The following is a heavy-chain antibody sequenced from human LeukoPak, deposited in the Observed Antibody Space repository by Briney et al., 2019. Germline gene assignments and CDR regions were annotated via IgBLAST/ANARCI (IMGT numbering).Heavy chain of an antibody. Sequence: PSETLSLTCTVSGGSISSHYWSWIRQLPGKGLEWIGNIYYSGSTNYNPSLKSRVTISIDTSKNQFSLKLSSVTAADTAVYYCAREASSGWSNWLDPWGQGTLVTVSS. CDR2: IYYSGST. CDR3: AREASSGWSNWLDP. V-gene: IGHV4-59*11. J-gene: IGHJ5*02. D-gene: IGHD6-19*01. CDR1: GGSISSHY.